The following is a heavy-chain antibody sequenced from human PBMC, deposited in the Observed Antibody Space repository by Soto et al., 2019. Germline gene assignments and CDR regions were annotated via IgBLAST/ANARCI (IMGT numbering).Heavy chain of an antibody. D-gene: IGHD2-8*01. Sequence: PSETLSLTCTVSGGSISSGDYYWSWIRQPPGKGLEWIGYIYYSGSTYYNPSLKSRVTISVDTSKNQFSLKLSSVTAADTAVYYCARGMVYATENWFDPWGQGTLVTVS. CDR3: ARGMVYATENWFDP. V-gene: IGHV4-30-4*01. J-gene: IGHJ5*02. CDR2: IYYSGST. CDR1: GGSISSGDYY.